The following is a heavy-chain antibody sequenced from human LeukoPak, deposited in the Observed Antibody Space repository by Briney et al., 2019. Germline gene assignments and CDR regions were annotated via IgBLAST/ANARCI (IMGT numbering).Heavy chain of an antibody. CDR1: GGSISSGSYY. CDR3: ARDLSAPLKYYYDSSGSYYFDY. D-gene: IGHD3-22*01. Sequence: SQTLSLTCTVSGGSISSGSYYWSWIRRPAGKGLEWIGRIYTSGSTNYNPSLKSRVTISVDTSKNQFSLKLSSVTAADTAVYYCARDLSAPLKYYYDSSGSYYFDYWGQGTLVTVSS. J-gene: IGHJ4*02. V-gene: IGHV4-61*02. CDR2: IYTSGST.